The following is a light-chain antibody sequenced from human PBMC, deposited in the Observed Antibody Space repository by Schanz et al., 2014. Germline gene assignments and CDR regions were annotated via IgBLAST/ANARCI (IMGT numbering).Light chain of an antibody. Sequence: EIVLTQSPGTLSSPGERATLSCRASQSVWSDHLAWYQQKPGQAPRLLIYGASSRATGIPARFSGSGSGTEFTLTISSLQSEDLAFYYCLQNNTWPFTFGQGTRLE. V-gene: IGKV3D-15*01. J-gene: IGKJ5*01. CDR3: LQNNTWPFT. CDR2: GAS. CDR1: QSVWSD.